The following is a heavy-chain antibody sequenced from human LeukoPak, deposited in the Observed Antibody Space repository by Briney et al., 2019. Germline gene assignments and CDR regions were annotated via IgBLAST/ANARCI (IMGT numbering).Heavy chain of an antibody. CDR2: IYYSGST. J-gene: IGHJ4*02. D-gene: IGHD3-22*01. Sequence: SATLSLTCTVSGGSVSSGSYYWSWIRQPPGKGLEWIGYIYYSGSTNYNPSLKSRVTISVDTSKNQFSLKLSSVTAADTAVYYCAKGRDYYDSSGYYYPSFFDYWGQGTLVTVSS. V-gene: IGHV4-61*01. CDR1: GGSVSSGSYY. CDR3: AKGRDYYDSSGYYYPSFFDY.